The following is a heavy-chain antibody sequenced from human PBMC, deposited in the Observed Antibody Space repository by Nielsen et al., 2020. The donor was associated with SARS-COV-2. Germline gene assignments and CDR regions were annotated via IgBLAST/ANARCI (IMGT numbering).Heavy chain of an antibody. V-gene: IGHV1-3*04. CDR3: ARITPSSGWDY. J-gene: IGHJ4*02. CDR1: GYTFTAYA. CDR2: INSDSGNT. D-gene: IGHD6-19*01. Sequence: ASVKVSCKASGYTFTAYAIHWVRQDPGQRLEWMGWINSDSGNTKYSQKFRGRVTITRDTSASTAYMELSSLSSEDTAVYYCARITPSSGWDYWGQGTLVTVYS.